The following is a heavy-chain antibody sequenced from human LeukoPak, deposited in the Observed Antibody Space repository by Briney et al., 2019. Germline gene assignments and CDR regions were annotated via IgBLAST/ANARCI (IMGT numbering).Heavy chain of an antibody. CDR1: GFAFGDFS. CDR3: TREAAVRGHAGSTSGLDY. J-gene: IGHJ4*02. Sequence: PGRSLRLSCSVAGFAFGDFSAQWVRQAPGKGLEWVALISYDGGIKYYGDSVKGRFTISRDNSKNTLYLQMNSLRAEDTAVYYCTREAAVRGHAGSTSGLDYWGQGSLVIVSS. D-gene: IGHD6-13*01. V-gene: IGHV3-30*01. CDR2: ISYDGGIK.